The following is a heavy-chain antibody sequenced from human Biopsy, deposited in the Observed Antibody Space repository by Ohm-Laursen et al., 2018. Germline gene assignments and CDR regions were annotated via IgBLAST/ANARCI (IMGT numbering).Heavy chain of an antibody. Sequence: SETLSLPCSISGGSISGYYWNWIRQSPGKGLEWIGYIYYSGSTNYNPSLKSRVTISVGTSRNQFSLKLSSVTAADTAVYYCAGRPWPNAFDIWGQGTRVTVSS. CDR1: GGSISGYY. J-gene: IGHJ3*02. D-gene: IGHD5-12*01. CDR3: AGRPWPNAFDI. V-gene: IGHV4-59*01. CDR2: IYYSGST.